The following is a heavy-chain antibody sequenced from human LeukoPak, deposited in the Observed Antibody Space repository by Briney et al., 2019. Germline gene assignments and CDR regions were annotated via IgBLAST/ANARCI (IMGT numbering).Heavy chain of an antibody. CDR2: ISSNGGST. Sequence: GGSLRLSCAASGFTFSSYAMHWVRQAPGKGLEYVSAISSNGGSTYYANSVKGRFTISRDNSKNTLYLQMGSLRAEDMAVYYCARGDDNYAYFDYWGQGTLVTVSS. J-gene: IGHJ4*02. CDR3: ARGDDNYAYFDY. D-gene: IGHD4-11*01. CDR1: GFTFSSYA. V-gene: IGHV3-64*01.